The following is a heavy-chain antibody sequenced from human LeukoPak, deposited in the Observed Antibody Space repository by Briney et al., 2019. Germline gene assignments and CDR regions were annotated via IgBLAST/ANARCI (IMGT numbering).Heavy chain of an antibody. Sequence: SVKVSCRASGGTFSSYAISWVRQAPGQGLEWMGRIIPILGIANYAQKFQGRVTITADKSTSTAYMELSSLRSEDTAVYYCARDRGYYYDSSGSSREGDDFDYWGQGTLVTVSS. CDR3: ARDRGYYYDSSGSSREGDDFDY. CDR1: GGTFSSYA. J-gene: IGHJ4*02. CDR2: IIPILGIA. V-gene: IGHV1-69*04. D-gene: IGHD3-22*01.